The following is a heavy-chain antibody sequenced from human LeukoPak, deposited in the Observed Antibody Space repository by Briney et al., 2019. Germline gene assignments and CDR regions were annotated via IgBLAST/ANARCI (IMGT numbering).Heavy chain of an antibody. V-gene: IGHV1-69*04. Sequence: SSVKVSCKASVGTFNNYAISWVRQAPGQGREWMGRIDPILGIANYAQEFQGKLIITEDQATRSAYMELSSLRSEYTAVYYWARDQGDNSYGYYAIWYAFDVWGQGTMVTVSS. CDR2: IDPILGIA. J-gene: IGHJ3*01. CDR1: VGTFNNYA. D-gene: IGHD5-18*01. CDR3: ARDQGDNSYGYYAIWYAFDV.